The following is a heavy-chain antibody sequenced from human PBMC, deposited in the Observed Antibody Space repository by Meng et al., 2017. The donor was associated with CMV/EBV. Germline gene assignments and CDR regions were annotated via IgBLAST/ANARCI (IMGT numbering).Heavy chain of an antibody. V-gene: IGHV1-2*06. CDR2: IKPNPACT. D-gene: IGHD2-2*03. Sequence: VQLVQFGSEGKKTRACFKVNCQAYAYGLTCHYIHCLRQAPGQVLECVGLIKPNPACTNTVEKLQGRGTMTRTTYNNIVYIELTRLTSDATAVYYCSRTWIDPSTPDFDYWGQGTLVTVSS. CDR1: AYGLTCHY. J-gene: IGHJ4*02. CDR3: SRTWIDPSTPDFDY.